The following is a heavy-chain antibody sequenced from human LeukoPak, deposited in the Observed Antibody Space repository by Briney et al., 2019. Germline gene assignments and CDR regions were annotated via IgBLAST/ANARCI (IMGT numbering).Heavy chain of an antibody. CDR2: TYPGDSDT. V-gene: IGHV5-51*01. CDR1: GYSFTNYW. CDR3: ALKSRAYCSGGRCYIGY. Sequence: GQPLKISCKGSGYSFTNYWIGWVRQMPGKGLEWMGITYPGDSDTGYSPSFQGQVTISADKSISPAYLQWSCLRASDIAMYYCALKSRAYCSGGRCYIGYWGQGTIVSVSS. J-gene: IGHJ4*02. D-gene: IGHD2-15*01.